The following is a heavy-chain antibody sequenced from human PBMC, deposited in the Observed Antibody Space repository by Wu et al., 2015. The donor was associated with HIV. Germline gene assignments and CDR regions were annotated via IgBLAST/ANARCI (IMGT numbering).Heavy chain of an antibody. CDR1: GYSFTNYD. CDR2: MNPNSGNT. Sequence: QVQLVQSGAEVKKPGASVKVSCKASGYSFTNYDINWVRQATGQGLEWMGWMNPNSGNTGYAQKFQGRVTMTRNTFISTAYMELSSLRFEDTAIYYCARGREKNPSSDSWSLRFDSWGQGTLVTLFS. D-gene: IGHD6-13*01. J-gene: IGHJ4*02. CDR3: ARGREKNPSSDSWSLRFDS. V-gene: IGHV1-8*01.